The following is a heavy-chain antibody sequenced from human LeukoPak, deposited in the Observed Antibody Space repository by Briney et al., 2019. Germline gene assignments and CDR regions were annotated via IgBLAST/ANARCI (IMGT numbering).Heavy chain of an antibody. CDR3: AKDATALMVYVIPEFYFDY. J-gene: IGHJ4*02. CDR2: IYGGGST. D-gene: IGHD2-8*01. V-gene: IGHV3-53*01. CDR1: GLSVSSNF. Sequence: PGGSLRLSCAATGLSVSSNFMSWVRQAPGKGLEWVSVIYGGGSTYYADSVKGRFTISRDTPKNTLYLQMNSLRVEDTAAYYCAKDATALMVYVIPEFYFDYWGQGTLVTVSS.